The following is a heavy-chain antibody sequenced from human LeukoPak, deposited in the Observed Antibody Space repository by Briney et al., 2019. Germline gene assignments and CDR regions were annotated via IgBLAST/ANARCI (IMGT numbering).Heavy chain of an antibody. Sequence: GGSLRLPCVVSGFTLSSYDMHWVRQAPGKGLEWVAVISYDGSSKYYADSVKGRFTISRDNSKNTLYLQMNSLRAEDTAVYYCAKGHTAMITQDYWGQGTLVTVSS. D-gene: IGHD1-20*01. V-gene: IGHV3-30*18. J-gene: IGHJ4*02. CDR2: ISYDGSSK. CDR1: GFTLSSYD. CDR3: AKGHTAMITQDY.